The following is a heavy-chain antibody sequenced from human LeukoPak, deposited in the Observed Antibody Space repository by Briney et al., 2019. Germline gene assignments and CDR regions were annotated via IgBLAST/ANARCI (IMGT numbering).Heavy chain of an antibody. Sequence: SETLSLTCTVSGYSITSGYYWGWIRQPPGKGLEWIGSIYHSGSTFYNASLKSRVTILVETSENQFSLKLSFLTAADTAVYYCARCHRGGSCRWGQGTLVTVSS. D-gene: IGHD2-15*01. CDR1: GYSITSGYY. V-gene: IGHV4-38-2*02. CDR3: ARCHRGGSCR. J-gene: IGHJ4*02. CDR2: IYHSGST.